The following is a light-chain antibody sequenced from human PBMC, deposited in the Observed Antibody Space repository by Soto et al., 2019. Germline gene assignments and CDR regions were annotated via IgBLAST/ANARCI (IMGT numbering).Light chain of an antibody. CDR3: QQYGSSPYT. CDR2: VAS. Sequence: EIVLTPSPGTLSLSPGERATLSCRASQSVSRSSLAWYQQKPGQAPRLLIYVASSRATGIPDRFSGSGSGTDFTLTISRLEPEEFAVYYCQQYGSSPYTLGQGTKLEIK. J-gene: IGKJ2*01. CDR1: QSVSRSS. V-gene: IGKV3-20*01.